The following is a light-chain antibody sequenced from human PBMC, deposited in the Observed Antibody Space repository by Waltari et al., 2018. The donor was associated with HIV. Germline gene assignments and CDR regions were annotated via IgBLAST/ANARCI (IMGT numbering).Light chain of an antibody. CDR2: RSI. CDR3: AAWDDRLSGWL. CDR1: SSNIGRNN. J-gene: IGLJ3*02. Sequence: QSVLPQPPSASGTPGQRVNISCSGSSSNIGRNNVYWSQQLPRTAPKLLIHRSIPRPSGVPDRFSGSKSGTSVSLAISGLRSEDEADYYCAAWDDRLSGWLFGGGTKLTV. V-gene: IGLV1-47*01.